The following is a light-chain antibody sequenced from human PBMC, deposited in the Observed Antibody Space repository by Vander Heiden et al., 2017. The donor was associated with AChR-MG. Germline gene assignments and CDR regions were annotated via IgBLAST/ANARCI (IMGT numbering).Light chain of an antibody. J-gene: IGLJ3*02. CDR2: QND. CDR3: QAWDSRHNWV. Sequence: SYELTQPPSVSVSPGQTASITCPGDSLGTNYASWYQQKPGQSPVLVLHQNDKRPSGVRERCSGSSSGNTATLTISGTQALDEADYFCQAWDSRHNWVFGGGTKLTVL. V-gene: IGLV3-1*01. CDR1: SLGTNY.